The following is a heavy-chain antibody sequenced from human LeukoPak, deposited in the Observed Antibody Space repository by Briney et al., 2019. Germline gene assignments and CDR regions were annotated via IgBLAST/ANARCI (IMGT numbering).Heavy chain of an antibody. CDR1: GYSFTSYW. CDR2: IYPGDSDT. D-gene: IGHD3-3*01. J-gene: IGHJ4*02. V-gene: IGHV5-51*01. Sequence: GGSLEISCKGSGYSFTSYWIGWVRPVPGKGLEGMGIIYPGDSDTRYSPSFQGQVTISADKSISTAYLQWSSLKASDTAMYYCARQLNYDFWSGSGYFDYWGQGTLVTVSS. CDR3: ARQLNYDFWSGSGYFDY.